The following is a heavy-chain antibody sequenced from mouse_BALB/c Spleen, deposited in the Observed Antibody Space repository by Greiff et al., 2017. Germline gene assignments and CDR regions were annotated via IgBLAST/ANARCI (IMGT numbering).Heavy chain of an antibody. CDR2: IDPENGDT. Sequence: VQLQQSGAELVRSGASVKLSCTASGFNIKDYYMHWVKQSPEQGLEWIGWIDPENGDTEYAPKFQGKATMTADTTSNTDYLQLSSLTSEDTAVYYCSPRSCAMAYWGQGTSVTVS. V-gene: IGHV14-4*02. J-gene: IGHJ4*01. CDR1: GFNIKDYY. CDR3: SPRSCAMAY.